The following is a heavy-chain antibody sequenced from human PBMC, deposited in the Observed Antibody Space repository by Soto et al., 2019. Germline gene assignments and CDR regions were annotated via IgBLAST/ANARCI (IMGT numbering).Heavy chain of an antibody. CDR1: SGSISSGTW. D-gene: IGHD2-8*02. Sequence: QVQLQESGPGLVKPSGTISLTCVVSSGSISSGTWWSWVRQPPGKGLEWIGQVADTGSTIYNPSLWSRVTISIDKSTSQCSLSLSAVTPADTALYYCLRHGGVCFDTWGQGTLVTVSA. V-gene: IGHV4-4*02. CDR2: VADTGST. J-gene: IGHJ4*02. CDR3: LRHGGVCFDT.